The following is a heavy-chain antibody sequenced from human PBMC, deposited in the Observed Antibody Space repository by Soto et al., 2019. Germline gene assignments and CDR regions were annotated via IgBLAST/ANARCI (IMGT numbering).Heavy chain of an antibody. CDR2: ISSSSSYI. J-gene: IGHJ6*03. V-gene: IGHV3-21*01. CDR3: ARLDFGVVNTNMWYYYYMDV. Sequence: EVQLVESGGGLVKPGGSLRLSCAASGFTFSSYSMNWVRQAPGKGLEWVSSISSSSSYIYYADSVKGRFTISRDNAKNSLYLQMNSLRAEDTAVYYCARLDFGVVNTNMWYYYYMDVWGNGTTVTVSS. D-gene: IGHD3-3*01. CDR1: GFTFSSYS.